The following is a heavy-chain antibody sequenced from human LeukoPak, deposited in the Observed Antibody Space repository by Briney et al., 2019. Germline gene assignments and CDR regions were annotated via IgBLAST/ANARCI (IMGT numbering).Heavy chain of an antibody. CDR3: ARDRVTMVRGESVDYYYYYMDV. J-gene: IGHJ6*03. V-gene: IGHV1-2*02. CDR2: INPNSGGT. Sequence: ASVKVSCKASGYTFTGYYMHWVRQAPGQGLEWMGWINPNSGGTNYAQKFQGRVTMTRDTSISTAYMELSSLRSEDTAVYYCARDRVTMVRGESVDYYYYYMDVWGKGTTVTVSS. CDR1: GYTFTGYY. D-gene: IGHD3-10*01.